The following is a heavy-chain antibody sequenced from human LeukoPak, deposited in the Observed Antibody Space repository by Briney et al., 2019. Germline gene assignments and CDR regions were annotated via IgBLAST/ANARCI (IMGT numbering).Heavy chain of an antibody. V-gene: IGHV4-59*08. CDR1: GGSFSGYY. J-gene: IGHJ4*02. D-gene: IGHD3-22*01. CDR2: IYYSGST. Sequence: PSETLSLTCAVYGGSFSGYYWSWIRQPPGKGLEWIGYIYYSGSTNYNPSLKSRVTISVDTSKNQFSLKLSSVTAADTAVYYCARHPNTYYYDSSGYYSGTIDYWGQGTLVTVSS. CDR3: ARHPNTYYYDSSGYYSGTIDY.